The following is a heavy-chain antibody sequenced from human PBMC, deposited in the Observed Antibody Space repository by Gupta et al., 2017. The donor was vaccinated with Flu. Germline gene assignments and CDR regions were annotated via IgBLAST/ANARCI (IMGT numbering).Heavy chain of an antibody. V-gene: IGHV3-30*18. CDR3: AKVQGDTAKALYY. J-gene: IGHJ4*02. Sequence: QVQLVESGGGVVQPGRSLRLSCAASGFTFSSYGMHWVRQAPGKGLEWVAVISYDGSNKYYADSVKGRFTISRDNSKNTLYLQMNSLRAEDTAVYYCAKVQGDTAKALYYWGQGTLVTVSS. D-gene: IGHD5-18*01. CDR2: ISYDGSNK. CDR1: GFTFSSYG.